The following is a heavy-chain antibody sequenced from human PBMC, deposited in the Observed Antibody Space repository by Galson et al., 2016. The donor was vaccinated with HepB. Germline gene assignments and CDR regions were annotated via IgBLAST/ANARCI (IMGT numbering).Heavy chain of an antibody. CDR2: IYQSGST. V-gene: IGHV4-30-2*06. Sequence: TLSLTCAVSGGSIRSGGYSWSWIRQSPGKGLEWIGYIYQSGSTHYNPSLRSRLTISVDVSENQFSLKLTSVTAADTAVYYCARGRDYFDTSGYLDLWGQGALVTVSS. CDR1: GGSIRSGGYS. J-gene: IGHJ4*02. CDR3: ARGRDYFDTSGYLDL. D-gene: IGHD3-22*01.